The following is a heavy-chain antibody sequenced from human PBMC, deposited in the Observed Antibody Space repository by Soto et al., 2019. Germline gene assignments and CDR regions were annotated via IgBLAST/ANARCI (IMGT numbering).Heavy chain of an antibody. D-gene: IGHD2-2*01. V-gene: IGHV4-59*01. Sequence: QVQLQESGPRLVKPSETLSLTCIVSGGSISNYYWSWIRQPPGKGLEWIGYIYYSGSTNYNPSLQCRVTISVDTSKNQFSLKLSSVTAADPAVYYCARAVLPATAPFDYWGQGTLVTVSS. J-gene: IGHJ4*02. CDR2: IYYSGST. CDR1: GGSISNYY. CDR3: ARAVLPATAPFDY.